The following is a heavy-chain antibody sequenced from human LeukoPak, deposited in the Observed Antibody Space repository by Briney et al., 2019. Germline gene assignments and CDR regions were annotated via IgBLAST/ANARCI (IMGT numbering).Heavy chain of an antibody. J-gene: IGHJ4*02. Sequence: GGSLRLSCAASGFTVSINYMSWVRQAPGKGLEWVSVIYSGGSTYYADSVKGRFTISRDNSKNTLYLQMNSLRAEDTAVYYCARLSIAAADYFDYWGQGTLVTVSS. CDR2: IYSGGST. CDR3: ARLSIAAADYFDY. V-gene: IGHV3-53*01. CDR1: GFTVSINY. D-gene: IGHD6-13*01.